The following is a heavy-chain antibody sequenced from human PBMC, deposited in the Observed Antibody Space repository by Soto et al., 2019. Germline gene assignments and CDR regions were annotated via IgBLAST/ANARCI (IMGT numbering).Heavy chain of an antibody. D-gene: IGHD2-2*01. Sequence: GASVKGSCKASGYTFTGHHMHWVRQAPGQRLEWMGWINPNSGGTNYAQKFQGWVTMTRDTSISTAYMELSRLRSDDTAVYYCARAPHCSSTSCLLDGMDVWGQGTTVTVSS. CDR3: ARAPHCSSTSCLLDGMDV. CDR1: GYTFTGHH. J-gene: IGHJ6*02. V-gene: IGHV1-2*04. CDR2: INPNSGGT.